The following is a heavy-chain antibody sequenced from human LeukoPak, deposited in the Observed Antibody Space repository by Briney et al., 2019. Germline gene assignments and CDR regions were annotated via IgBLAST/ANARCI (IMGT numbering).Heavy chain of an antibody. V-gene: IGHV3-9*03. Sequence: PGRSLRLSCAASGFTFNDYAMHWVRQAPGKGLEWVSVISWYSGSIGYADSVKGRFTISRDNAKNSLYLQMNGLRAEDMALYYCAKGRYSSSGTGEIDYWGQGTLVTVSS. CDR1: GFTFNDYA. J-gene: IGHJ4*02. D-gene: IGHD6-13*01. CDR3: AKGRYSSSGTGEIDY. CDR2: ISWYSGSI.